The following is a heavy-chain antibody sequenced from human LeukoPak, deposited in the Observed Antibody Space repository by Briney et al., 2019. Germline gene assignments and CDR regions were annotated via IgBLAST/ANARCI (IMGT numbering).Heavy chain of an antibody. Sequence: ASVKVSCKASGYTFPSYFMHWVRQAPGQGLEWMGIINPTGGSTTYAQKFQGRVTMTRDTSTSTVYMELSSLRSEDTAVYYCARVGGSWSYYFDYWGQGTLVTVSS. CDR3: ARVGGSWSYYFDY. CDR1: GYTFPSYF. D-gene: IGHD1-26*01. V-gene: IGHV1-46*01. CDR2: INPTGGST. J-gene: IGHJ4*02.